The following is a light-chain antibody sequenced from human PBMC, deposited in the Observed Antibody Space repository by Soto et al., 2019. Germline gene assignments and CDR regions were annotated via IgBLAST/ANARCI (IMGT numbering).Light chain of an antibody. CDR1: QGISSA. CDR3: QQFNSYPIT. CDR2: DAS. J-gene: IGKJ5*01. Sequence: AIRLTQSPSSLSASEGDRVTITCRASQGISSALAWYQQKPGKAPKLLIFDASSLESGVPSRFSGSGSGTDFTLTISSLQPEDFATYYCQQFNSYPITFGQGTRLEIK. V-gene: IGKV1-13*02.